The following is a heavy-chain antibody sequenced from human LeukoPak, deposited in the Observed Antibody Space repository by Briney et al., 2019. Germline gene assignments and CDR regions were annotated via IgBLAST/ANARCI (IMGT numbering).Heavy chain of an antibody. D-gene: IGHD1-26*01. CDR1: GFTSSAYW. Sequence: GGSLRLSCAASGFTSSAYWMHWVRQVPGKGLVWVSRINSDVSTTNYADSVKGRFTISRDNAKNTIYLQMNSLRAEDTAVYYCARYGRYRAFDIWSPGTVVTVSS. CDR2: INSDVSTT. V-gene: IGHV3-74*01. J-gene: IGHJ3*02. CDR3: ARYGRYRAFDI.